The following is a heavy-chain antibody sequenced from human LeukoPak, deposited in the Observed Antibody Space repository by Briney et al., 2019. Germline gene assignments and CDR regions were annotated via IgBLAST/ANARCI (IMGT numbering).Heavy chain of an antibody. CDR1: GGSISCSSYY. J-gene: IGHJ4*02. V-gene: IGHV4-39*01. CDR3: ASYVGRIVVGSNIWFNDY. CDR2: IYYSGST. Sequence: PSETLSLTCTVSGGSISCSSYYWGWIRQPPGKGLEWIGSIYYSGSTYYNPSLKSRVTISVDTSKNQFSLKLSSVTAADTAVYYCASYVGRIVVGSNIWFNDYWGQGTLVTVSS. D-gene: IGHD3-22*01.